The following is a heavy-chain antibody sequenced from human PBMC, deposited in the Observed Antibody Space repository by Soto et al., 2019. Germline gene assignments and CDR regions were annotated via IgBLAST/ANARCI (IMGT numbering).Heavy chain of an antibody. Sequence: QITLKESGPTLVKPTQTLTLTCTFSGFSLSSSGVAVGWIRQPPGKALEWLALIYWDDDKRYSPSLKSRLTITKDTSEHQVVLTLTNMDPVDTATYYCTHRRPLKNWFDPWGQGTLVTVS. CDR2: IYWDDDK. CDR1: GFSLSSSGVA. D-gene: IGHD2-8*01. J-gene: IGHJ5*02. V-gene: IGHV2-5*02. CDR3: THRRPLKNWFDP.